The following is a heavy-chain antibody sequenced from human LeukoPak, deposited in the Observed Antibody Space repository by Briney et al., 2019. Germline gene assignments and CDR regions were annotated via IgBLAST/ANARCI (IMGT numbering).Heavy chain of an antibody. V-gene: IGHV4-39*01. Sequence: SETLSLTCTVSGGSISSSSYYWGWIRQPPGKGLEWIGSIYYSGSTYYNPSLKSRVTISVDTSKNQFSLKLSSVTAADTAVYYCAGTVGATTAYWGQGTLVTVSS. CDR1: GGSISSSSYY. J-gene: IGHJ4*02. CDR2: IYYSGST. CDR3: AGTVGATTAY. D-gene: IGHD1-26*01.